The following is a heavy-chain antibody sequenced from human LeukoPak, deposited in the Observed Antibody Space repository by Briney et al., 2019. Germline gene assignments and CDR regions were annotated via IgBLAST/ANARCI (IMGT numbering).Heavy chain of an antibody. D-gene: IGHD6-13*01. V-gene: IGHV3-33*01. CDR1: GFTFSSYG. J-gene: IGHJ4*02. Sequence: GGSLRLSCAASGFTFSSYGMHWVRQAPGKGLEWAAVIWYDGSNKYYADSVKGRFTISRDNSKNTLYLQMNSLRAEDTAVYYCARVMRAAAGFDYWGQGTLVTVSS. CDR2: IWYDGSNK. CDR3: ARVMRAAAGFDY.